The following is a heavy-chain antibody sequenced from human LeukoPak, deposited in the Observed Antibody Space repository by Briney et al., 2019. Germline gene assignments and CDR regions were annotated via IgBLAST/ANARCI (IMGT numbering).Heavy chain of an antibody. D-gene: IGHD3-10*01. V-gene: IGHV5-51*01. Sequence: GESLKISCKGSGYSFTSYWIGWVRQLPGKGLEWMGIIYPGNSDTRYSPSFQGQVTISADKSISTAYLQWSSLKASDTAMYYCASPSRGSGSYSRAFDIWGQGIMVTVSS. CDR3: ASPSRGSGSYSRAFDI. J-gene: IGHJ3*02. CDR1: GYSFTSYW. CDR2: IYPGNSDT.